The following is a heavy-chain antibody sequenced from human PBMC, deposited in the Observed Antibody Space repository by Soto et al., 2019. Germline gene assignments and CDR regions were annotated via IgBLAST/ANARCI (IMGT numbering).Heavy chain of an antibody. CDR2: ISAYNGNT. V-gene: IGHV1-18*01. Sequence: ASVKVSCKASGYTFTSYGISWVRQAPGQGLEWMGWISAYNGNTNYAQKLQGRVTMTTDTSTSTAYMELRSLRSDDTAVYYCARGGTCSGGSCYPDAFDIWGQGTMVTVSS. D-gene: IGHD2-15*01. CDR3: ARGGTCSGGSCYPDAFDI. J-gene: IGHJ3*02. CDR1: GYTFTSYG.